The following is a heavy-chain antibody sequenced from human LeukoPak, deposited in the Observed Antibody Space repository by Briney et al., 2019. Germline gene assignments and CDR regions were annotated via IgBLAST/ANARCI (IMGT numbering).Heavy chain of an antibody. Sequence: PGGSLRLSCAASGFTFSSYAMSWVRQAPGKGLGWVSAISGSGGSTYYADSVKGRFTISRDNSKNTLYLQMNSLRAEDTAVYYCAKDWGYYGSGISSYFDYWGQGTLVTVSS. V-gene: IGHV3-23*01. D-gene: IGHD3-10*01. CDR2: ISGSGGST. J-gene: IGHJ4*02. CDR3: AKDWGYYGSGISSYFDY. CDR1: GFTFSSYA.